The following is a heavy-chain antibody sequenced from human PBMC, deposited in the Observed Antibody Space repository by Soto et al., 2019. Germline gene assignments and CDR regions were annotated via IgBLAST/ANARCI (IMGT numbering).Heavy chain of an antibody. CDR1: GFPFSIYA. D-gene: IGHD3-10*01. J-gene: IGHJ4*02. CDR2: ISSDGKDK. V-gene: IGHV3-30*18. Sequence: QVQLVESGGGVVQPGRSLRLSCAASGFPFSIYAIHWVRQAPGKGLEWVAVISSDGKDKYSAASMKGRFAISRDNSKNTLYLQMNSLRAEDTAVYYCAKDSGRGSADYYFDDWGQGTLVTVSS. CDR3: AKDSGRGSADYYFDD.